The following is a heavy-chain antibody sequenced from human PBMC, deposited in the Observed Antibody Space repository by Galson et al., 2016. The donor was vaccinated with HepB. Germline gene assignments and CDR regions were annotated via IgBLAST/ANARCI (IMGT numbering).Heavy chain of an antibody. D-gene: IGHD1-26*01. J-gene: IGHJ4*02. Sequence: SLRLSCAASGFTFSNFAMSWVRQAPGKGLQWISTIFGNSGGTYYADSVKGRFTISRDNSKNTLYLQMNSLRPEDTAVYYCAKNEGWEVQNYNFDYWGQGTLVTVSS. V-gene: IGHV3-23*01. CDR2: IFGNSGGT. CDR3: AKNEGWEVQNYNFDY. CDR1: GFTFSNFA.